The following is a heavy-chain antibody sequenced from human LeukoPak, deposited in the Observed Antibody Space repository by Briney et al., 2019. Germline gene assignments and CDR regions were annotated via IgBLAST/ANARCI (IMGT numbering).Heavy chain of an antibody. Sequence: GASVKVSCKASGYTFTSYYMHWVRQAPGQGPEWMGIINPSGGSTSYAQKFQGRVTMTRDTSTGTLYMELSSLRSEDTAVYYCARVPNYDYVWGSYRPNAFDIWGQGTMVTVSS. D-gene: IGHD3-16*02. CDR1: GYTFTSYY. V-gene: IGHV1-46*01. J-gene: IGHJ3*02. CDR2: INPSGGST. CDR3: ARVPNYDYVWGSYRPNAFDI.